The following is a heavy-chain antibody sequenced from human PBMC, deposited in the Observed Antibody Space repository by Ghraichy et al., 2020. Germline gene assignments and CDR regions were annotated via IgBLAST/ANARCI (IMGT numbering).Heavy chain of an antibody. Sequence: GGSLRLSCAVSEFTFDCYPMTLVRQAPGKGLEWVSILGADGRSTFYADSVKGRFTISRDKSKRTMYLQMNSLRADDTAVYYCAKEGGRLGEGAFDIWGQGTKVTVSS. D-gene: IGHD3-10*01. V-gene: IGHV3-23*01. CDR2: LGADGRST. CDR1: EFTFDCYP. CDR3: AKEGGRLGEGAFDI. J-gene: IGHJ3*02.